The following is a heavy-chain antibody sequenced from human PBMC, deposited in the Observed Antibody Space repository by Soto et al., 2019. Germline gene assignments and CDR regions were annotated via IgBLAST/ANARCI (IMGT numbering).Heavy chain of an antibody. CDR2: IIPILGIA. CDR1: GGTFSSYA. J-gene: IGHJ3*02. Sequence: SVKVSCKASGGTFSSYAISWVRQAPGQGLEWMGGIIPILGIANYAQKFQGRVTITADKSTSTAYMEPSSLRSEDTAVYYCAGALKDAFDIWGNGKMVPVSS. V-gene: IGHV1-69*10. CDR3: AGALKDAFDI.